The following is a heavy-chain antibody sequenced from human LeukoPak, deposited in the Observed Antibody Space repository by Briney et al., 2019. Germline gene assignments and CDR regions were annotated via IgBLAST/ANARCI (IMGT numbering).Heavy chain of an antibody. D-gene: IGHD6-19*01. CDR1: GGTFSSYA. J-gene: IGHJ4*02. CDR2: IIPIFGTA. V-gene: IGHV1-69*13. CDR3: ATASGRVVAGNYYFDY. Sequence: SVKVSCKASGGTFSSYAISWVRQAPGQGLEWMGGIIPIFGTANYAQKFQGRVTITADESTSTAYMELSSLRSEDTAVYYCATASGRVVAGNYYFDYWGQGTLVTVSS.